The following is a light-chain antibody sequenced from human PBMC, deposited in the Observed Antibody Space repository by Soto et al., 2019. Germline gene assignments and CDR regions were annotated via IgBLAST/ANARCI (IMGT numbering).Light chain of an antibody. J-gene: IGKJ2*01. Sequence: EIVFTQSPGTLSLSPGERATLSCRASQSVSSSYLAWYQQKPGQAPRLLIYGASSRATGIPDRFSGSGSGTDFTLTISRLEPEDFAVYYCQQYGSSPYTFGQATKLEIK. V-gene: IGKV3-20*01. CDR1: QSVSSSY. CDR3: QQYGSSPYT. CDR2: GAS.